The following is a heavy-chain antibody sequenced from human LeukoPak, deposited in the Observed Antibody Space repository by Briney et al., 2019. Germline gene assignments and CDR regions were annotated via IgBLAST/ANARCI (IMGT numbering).Heavy chain of an antibody. Sequence: SETLSLTCAVYGGSFSDYYWSWIRQPPGKGLEWIGEINHSGNTNYNPSLKSRVTISVDTSKSQFSLMLSSVTAADTAVYYCARTIAVTSTSVWFDPWGQGTLVPVSS. CDR1: GGSFSDYY. CDR3: ARTIAVTSTSVWFDP. J-gene: IGHJ5*02. V-gene: IGHV4-34*01. CDR2: INHSGNT. D-gene: IGHD6-19*01.